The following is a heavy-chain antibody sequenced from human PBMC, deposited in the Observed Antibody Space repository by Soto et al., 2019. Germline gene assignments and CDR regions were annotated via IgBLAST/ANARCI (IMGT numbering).Heavy chain of an antibody. J-gene: IGHJ1*01. CDR3: ATPYYFNH. CDR2: ISDDCSYI. V-gene: IGHV3-21*06. D-gene: IGHD3-16*01. CDR1: GFMFSAYT. Sequence: GESLKISCAASGFMFSAYTMNWVRQAPGKGLEWLSSISDDCSYIDYADSLRGRFTVSRDNARNSLYLQIDSLGVEDTAVYYCATPYYFNHWGPGTLVTVSS.